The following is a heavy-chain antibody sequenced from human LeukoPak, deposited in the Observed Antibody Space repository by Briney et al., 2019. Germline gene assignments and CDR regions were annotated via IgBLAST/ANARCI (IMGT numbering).Heavy chain of an antibody. D-gene: IGHD6-13*01. CDR1: GYTFTSYD. Sequence: ASVKVSCKASGYTFTSYDINWVRQATGQGLEWMGWMNPNSGNTGYAQKFQGRVTITRNTSISTAYMELSSLRSEDTAVYYCARSRIAAGDAFDIWGQGTMVTVSS. V-gene: IGHV1-8*03. CDR2: MNPNSGNT. J-gene: IGHJ3*02. CDR3: ARSRIAAGDAFDI.